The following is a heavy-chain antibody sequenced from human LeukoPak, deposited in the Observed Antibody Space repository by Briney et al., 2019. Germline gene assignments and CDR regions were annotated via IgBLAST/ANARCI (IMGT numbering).Heavy chain of an antibody. D-gene: IGHD6-13*01. CDR1: GLTFSSYA. V-gene: IGHV3-23*01. CDR3: AKGPEQQLVFGGFHFDY. J-gene: IGHJ4*02. Sequence: GGSLRLSCAASGLTFSSYAMSWVRQAPGKGLEWVSAISGSGGSTYYADSVKGRFTISRDNSKNTLYLQMNSLRAEDTAVHYCAKGPEQQLVFGGFHFDYWGQGTLVTVSS. CDR2: ISGSGGST.